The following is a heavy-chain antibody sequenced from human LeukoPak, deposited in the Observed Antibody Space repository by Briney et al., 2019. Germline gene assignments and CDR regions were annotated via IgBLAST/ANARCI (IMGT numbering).Heavy chain of an antibody. Sequence: GGSLRLSCAASGFTFNGFWMHWVRQVPGKGLMWVARIHKDGLHTWYADSMKGRFTISRDNAENTVHLQLNSLRVEDTAVYYCARESEAAGTYYLDHWGQGNLVTVSS. CDR1: GFTFNGFW. D-gene: IGHD6-25*01. J-gene: IGHJ4*02. CDR3: ARESEAAGTYYLDH. CDR2: IHKDGLHT. V-gene: IGHV3-74*01.